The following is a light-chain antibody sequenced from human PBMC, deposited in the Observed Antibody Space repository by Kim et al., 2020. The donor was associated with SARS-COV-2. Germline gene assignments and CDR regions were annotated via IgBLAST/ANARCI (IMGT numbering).Light chain of an antibody. CDR3: QAWGGSSTVV. J-gene: IGLJ2*01. V-gene: IGLV3-1*01. CDR1: KLGNRY. Sequence: SYELTQPPSVSVSPGQTASIVCSGDKLGNRYVSWYQQKPGQSPVLVLFQDHKRPSGIPERFSGSNSEDRATLTISETQAVDEADYYCQAWGGSSTVVFGGGTQLTVL. CDR2: QDH.